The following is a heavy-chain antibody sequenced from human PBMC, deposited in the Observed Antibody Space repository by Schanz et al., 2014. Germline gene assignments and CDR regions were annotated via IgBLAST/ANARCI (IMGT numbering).Heavy chain of an antibody. V-gene: IGHV3-11*04. CDR1: GFTFSDYF. J-gene: IGHJ3*02. D-gene: IGHD6-19*01. Sequence: QVQLVESGGGLVKPGGSLRLSCSASGFTFSDYFMTWIRQAPGKGLEWVSAISGSGAGTYYADSVRGRFTLSRDNSKNTVYLQMNSLRAEDTALYFCATDYSGGGCHIWGQGTMVTVSS. CDR3: ATDYSGGGCHI. CDR2: ISGSGAGT.